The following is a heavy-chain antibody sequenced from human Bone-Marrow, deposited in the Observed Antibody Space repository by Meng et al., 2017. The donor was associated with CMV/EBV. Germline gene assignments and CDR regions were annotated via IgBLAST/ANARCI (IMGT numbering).Heavy chain of an antibody. D-gene: IGHD2-2*01. Sequence: GESLKISCAASGFTVSSNEMSWVRQAPGKGLEWVSSISGGSTYYADSRKGRFTISRDNSKNTLYLQMNSLRAEDTAVYFCAYQVLLFWGQGTLVTVSS. CDR3: AYQVLLF. CDR1: GFTVSSNE. V-gene: IGHV3-38-3*01. J-gene: IGHJ4*02. CDR2: ISGGST.